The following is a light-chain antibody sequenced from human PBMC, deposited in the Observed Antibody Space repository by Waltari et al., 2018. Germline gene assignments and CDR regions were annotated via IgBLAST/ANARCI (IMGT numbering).Light chain of an antibody. J-gene: IGLJ2*01. CDR3: HSRETFSTRL. CDR2: GPG. CDR1: TIRRYY. Sequence: SSDLTQDPSVSVALGQTVRITCQGGTIRRYYAILYQQRPGQGPVLVLYGPGNRPSGIPDRFSGSTSGNTASLTITGAQAEDEADYYCHSRETFSTRLFGGGTRLTV. V-gene: IGLV3-19*01.